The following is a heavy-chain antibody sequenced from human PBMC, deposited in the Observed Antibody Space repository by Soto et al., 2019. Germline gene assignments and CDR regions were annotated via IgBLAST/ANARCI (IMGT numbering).Heavy chain of an antibody. D-gene: IGHD3-10*01. CDR2: INYSGST. J-gene: IGHJ6*03. CDR3: ARARGVRYYYMDV. CDR1: GGSISSYY. V-gene: IGHV4-59*12. Sequence: SETLSLTCTVSGGSISSYYWSWIRQPPGKGLEWIGEINYSGSTNYNPSLKSRVTISVDTSKNQFSLKLSSVTAADTAVYYCARARGVRYYYMDVWGKGTTVTVSS.